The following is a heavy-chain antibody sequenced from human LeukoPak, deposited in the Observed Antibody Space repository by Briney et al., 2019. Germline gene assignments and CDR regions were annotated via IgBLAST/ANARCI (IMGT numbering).Heavy chain of an antibody. Sequence: SETLSLTCTVSGGSISSYYWIWIRQPTVKGLEWIGYIYYSGKTNYNPSLQSRVIISIDTSNNQFSVKLSSVTAADTAVYYCARFSLYDYVWGSLCKTFAFDYWGQGTLVTVPS. CDR1: GGSISSYY. J-gene: IGHJ4*02. D-gene: IGHD3-16*01. CDR3: ARFSLYDYVWGSLCKTFAFDY. CDR2: IYYSGKT. V-gene: IGHV4-59*01.